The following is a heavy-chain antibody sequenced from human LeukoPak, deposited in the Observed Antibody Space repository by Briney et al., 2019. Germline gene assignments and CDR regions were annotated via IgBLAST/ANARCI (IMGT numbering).Heavy chain of an antibody. CDR3: ARVYYDFWSGYYPDWFDP. CDR2: IYYSGST. D-gene: IGHD3-3*01. Sequence: SETLSPTCTVSGGSISSGDYYWSWIRQPPGKGLEWIGYIYYSGSTYYNPSLKSRVTISVDTSKNQFSLKLSSVTAADTAVYYCARVYYDFWSGYYPDWFDPWGQGTLVTVSS. V-gene: IGHV4-30-4*01. CDR1: GGSISSGDYY. J-gene: IGHJ5*02.